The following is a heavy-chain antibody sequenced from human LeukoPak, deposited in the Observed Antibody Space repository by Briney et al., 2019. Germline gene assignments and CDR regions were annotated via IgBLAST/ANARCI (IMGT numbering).Heavy chain of an antibody. CDR1: GFTFSSYG. CDR2: ISYDGSNK. V-gene: IGHV3-30*18. CDR3: AKDGGLGYYGSDDY. Sequence: GGSLRLSCAASGFTFSSYGMHWVRQAPGKGLEWVAVISYDGSNKYYADSVKGRFTTSRDNSKNTLYLQMNSLRAEDTAVYYCAKDGGLGYYGSDDYWGQGTLVTVSS. J-gene: IGHJ4*02. D-gene: IGHD3-10*01.